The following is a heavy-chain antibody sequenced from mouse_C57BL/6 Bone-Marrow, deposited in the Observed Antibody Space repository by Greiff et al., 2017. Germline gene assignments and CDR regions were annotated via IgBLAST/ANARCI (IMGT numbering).Heavy chain of an antibody. Sequence: EVKLVESGPGLVKPSQSLSLTCSVTGYSITSGYYWNWIRQFPGNKLEWMGYISYDGSNNYNPSLKNRISITRDTSKNQFFLKLNSVTTEDTATYYCARPSLPRDYAMDYWGQGTSVTVSS. CDR2: ISYDGSN. J-gene: IGHJ4*01. CDR3: ARPSLPRDYAMDY. V-gene: IGHV3-6*01. D-gene: IGHD5-5*01. CDR1: GYSITSGYY.